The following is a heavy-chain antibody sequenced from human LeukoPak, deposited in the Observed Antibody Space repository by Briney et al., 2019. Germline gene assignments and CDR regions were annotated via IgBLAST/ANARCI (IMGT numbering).Heavy chain of an antibody. Sequence: GGSLRLSCAASGFTFSSYEMYWVRQAPGKGLECVSYISSSGSTIYYTDSVKGRFTISRDNAKKSLYLQMNSLRAEDTAVYYCAELGITMIGGVWGKGTTVTISS. V-gene: IGHV3-48*03. J-gene: IGHJ6*04. CDR3: AELGITMIGGV. CDR2: ISSSGSTI. CDR1: GFTFSSYE. D-gene: IGHD3-10*02.